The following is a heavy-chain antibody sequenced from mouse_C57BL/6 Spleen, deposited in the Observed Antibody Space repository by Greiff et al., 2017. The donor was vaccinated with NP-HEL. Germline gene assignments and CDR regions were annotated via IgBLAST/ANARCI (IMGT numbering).Heavy chain of an antibody. J-gene: IGHJ3*01. Sequence: EVKVVESGGGLVQPKGSLKLSCAASGFSFNTYAMNWVRQAPGKGLEWVARIRSKSNNYATYYADSVKDRFTISRDDSESMLYLQMNNLKTEDTAMYYCVRDYGSSPWFAYWGQGTLVTVSA. V-gene: IGHV10-1*01. D-gene: IGHD1-1*01. CDR3: VRDYGSSPWFAY. CDR1: GFSFNTYA. CDR2: IRSKSNNYAT.